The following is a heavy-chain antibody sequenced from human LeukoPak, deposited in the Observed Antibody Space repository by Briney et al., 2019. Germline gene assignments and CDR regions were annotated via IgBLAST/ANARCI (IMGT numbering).Heavy chain of an antibody. CDR1: GFTFSSYW. Sequence: GGSLRLSCAASGFTFSSYWMSWVRQAPGKGLEWVANIKQDESEKYYVDSVKGRFTISRDNAKNSLYLQMNSLRAVDTAVYYCARVRVYYDSSAYSDIFDIWGQGTMVTVSS. V-gene: IGHV3-7*01. CDR2: IKQDESEK. CDR3: ARVRVYYDSSAYSDIFDI. J-gene: IGHJ3*02. D-gene: IGHD3-22*01.